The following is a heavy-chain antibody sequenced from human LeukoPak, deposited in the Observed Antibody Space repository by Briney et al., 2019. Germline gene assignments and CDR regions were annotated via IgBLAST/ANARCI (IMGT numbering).Heavy chain of an antibody. J-gene: IGHJ2*01. CDR2: IYYSGST. D-gene: IGHD4-11*01. CDR3: ASLYSGYFDL. Sequence: PSETLSLACTVAGGSISRYYWSWVRQPPGKGLEWIGYIYYSGSTNYNPSLKSRVTISVDTSKNQFSLKLSSVTAADTAVYYCASLYSGYFDLWGRGTLVTVSS. V-gene: IGHV4-59*01. CDR1: GGSISRYY.